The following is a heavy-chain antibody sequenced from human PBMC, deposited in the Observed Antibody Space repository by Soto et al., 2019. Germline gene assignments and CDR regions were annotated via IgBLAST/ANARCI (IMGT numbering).Heavy chain of an antibody. V-gene: IGHV1-24*01. Sequence: GASVKVSCKVSGYTLTELSMHWVRQARGKGLEWMGGFDPEDGETIYAQKFQGRVTMTEDTSTDTAYMELSSLRSEDTAVYYSATDSKYNWNYGGRSDAFDIWRHGTMPTVSS. CDR3: ATDSKYNWNYGGRSDAFDI. CDR2: FDPEDGET. CDR1: GYTLTELS. J-gene: IGHJ3*02. D-gene: IGHD1-7*01.